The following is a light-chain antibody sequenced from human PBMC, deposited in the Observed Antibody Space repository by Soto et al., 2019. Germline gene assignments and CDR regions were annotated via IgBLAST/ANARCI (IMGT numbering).Light chain of an antibody. V-gene: IGKV2-30*02. CDR2: QVS. J-gene: IGKJ2*01. CDR1: QCLLHSNGDTF. Sequence: DVVMTQYPRSLPVTLGQPASISCRSSQCLLHSNGDTFLSWFQQRPGQSPRRLIYQVSNRDCGGPDRFSGSGSGTDFTLTISRVDALDVEIYYCIQATHWPYTFGQGTKLEI. CDR3: IQATHWPYT.